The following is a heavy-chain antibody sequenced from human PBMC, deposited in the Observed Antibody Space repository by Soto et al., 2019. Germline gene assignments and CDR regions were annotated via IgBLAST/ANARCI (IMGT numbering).Heavy chain of an antibody. CDR3: AKAATRTSGWYHFDY. V-gene: IGHV3-23*01. CDR2: MSYSGDHT. Sequence: GGSLRLSCAASGFTFSTLAMGWVRQAPGKGLEWVSVMSYSGDHTYYADSVKGRFSISRDNSKNTLYLQMDSLRAEDTAVYYCAKAATRTSGWYHFDYWGQGTLVTVSS. CDR1: GFTFSTLA. J-gene: IGHJ4*02. D-gene: IGHD6-19*01.